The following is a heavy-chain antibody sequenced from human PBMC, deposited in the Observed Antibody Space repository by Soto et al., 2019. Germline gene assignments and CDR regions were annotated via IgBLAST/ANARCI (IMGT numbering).Heavy chain of an antibody. D-gene: IGHD1-26*01. CDR2: ISAYNGNT. CDR3: ARASGGGVGTTSY. J-gene: IGHJ4*02. CDR1: GYIFSNFG. V-gene: IGHV1-18*01. Sequence: QVQLVQSGPEVKKPGASAKVSCKTSGYIFSNFGIIWMRQVPGQGLEWLGWISAYNGNTNYAQKFQDRVTLTTDKSTNTAYMELRSLRSDDTAVYYCARASGGGVGTTSYWGQGTLVTVSS.